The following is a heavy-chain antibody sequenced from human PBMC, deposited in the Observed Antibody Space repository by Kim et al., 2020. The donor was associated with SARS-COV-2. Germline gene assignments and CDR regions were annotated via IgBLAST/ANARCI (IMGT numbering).Heavy chain of an antibody. CDR2: IYYSGST. V-gene: IGHV4-39*01. CDR1: GGSISSSSYY. D-gene: IGHD3-10*01. Sequence: SETLSLTCTVSGGSISSSSYYWGWIRQPPGKGLEWIGSIYYSGSTYYNPSLKSRVTISVDTSKNQFSLKLSSVTAADTAVYYCANLGFGELSLDYWGQGT. J-gene: IGHJ4*02. CDR3: ANLGFGELSLDY.